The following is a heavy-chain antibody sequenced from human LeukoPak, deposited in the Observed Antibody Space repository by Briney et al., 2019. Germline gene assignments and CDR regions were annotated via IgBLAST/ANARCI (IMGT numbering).Heavy chain of an antibody. CDR3: ARGPTKKMDSYYYGMDV. V-gene: IGHV1-18*01. J-gene: IGHJ6*02. CDR2: ISAYNGNT. Sequence: GASVKVSCKASGYTFTSYDISWVRQAPGQGLEWMGWISAYNGNTNYAQKFQGRVTMTTDTSTSTAYMELRSLRSDDTAVYYCARGPTKKMDSYYYGMDVWGQGTTVTVSS. CDR1: GYTFTSYD. D-gene: IGHD2-8*01.